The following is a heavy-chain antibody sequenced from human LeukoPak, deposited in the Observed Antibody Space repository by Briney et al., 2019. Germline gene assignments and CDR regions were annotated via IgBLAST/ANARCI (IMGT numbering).Heavy chain of an antibody. CDR2: IYYSGST. V-gene: IGHV4-39*07. Sequence: SETLSLTCTVSGGSISSSSYYWGWIRQPPGKGLEWIGSIYYSGSTYCNPSLKSRVTISVDTSKNQFSLKLSSVTAADTAVYYCARDKDQTGIAAAGRNWYFDLWGRGTLVTVSS. J-gene: IGHJ2*01. CDR3: ARDKDQTGIAAAGRNWYFDL. CDR1: GGSISSSSYY. D-gene: IGHD6-13*01.